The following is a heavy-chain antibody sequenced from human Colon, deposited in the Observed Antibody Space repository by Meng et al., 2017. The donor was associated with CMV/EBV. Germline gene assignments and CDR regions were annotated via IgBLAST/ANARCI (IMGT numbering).Heavy chain of an antibody. J-gene: IGHJ3*01. V-gene: IGHV2-5*01. CDR2: IHGNEDR. CDR1: GFSLSTRTVG. Sequence: SGATLVKPTQTFTLPCTFSGFSLSTRTVGVGWLRQPPGRALEWLALIHGNEDRRYSPSLKSRLTITRDTPKNQVDLTLTDVDPADTATYYCARSHFDGSGRAFDVWGQGTKVTVSS. CDR3: ARSHFDGSGRAFDV. D-gene: IGHD3-10*01.